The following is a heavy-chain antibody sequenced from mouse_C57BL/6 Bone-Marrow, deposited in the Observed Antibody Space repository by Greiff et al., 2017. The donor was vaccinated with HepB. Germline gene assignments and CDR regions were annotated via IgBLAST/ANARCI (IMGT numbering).Heavy chain of an antibody. CDR3: ARLIYYYGSSSSY. CDR1: GFNIKNPY. D-gene: IGHD1-1*01. J-gene: IGHJ2*01. CDR2: IDPANGNT. Sequence: VQLQQSVAELVRPGASVKLSCTASGFNIKNPYMPWVKQRPEQGLEWIGRIDPANGNTKYAPKFQGKATIPADTASNTAYLQLSSLTSEDTAIYYCARLIYYYGSSSSYWGQGTTLTVSS. V-gene: IGHV14-3*01.